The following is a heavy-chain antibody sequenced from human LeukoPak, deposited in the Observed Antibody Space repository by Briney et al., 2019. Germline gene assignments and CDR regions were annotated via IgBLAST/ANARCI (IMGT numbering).Heavy chain of an antibody. Sequence: ASVKVSCKASGYTFTGYYMHWVRQAPGQGLEWMGWINPNSGGTNYAQKFQGRVTMTRDTSISTAYMELSRLRSDDTAVYYCAREGGSVAGPIIYWGQGTLVTVSS. D-gene: IGHD6-19*01. CDR1: GYTFTGYY. CDR2: INPNSGGT. J-gene: IGHJ4*02. CDR3: AREGGSVAGPIIY. V-gene: IGHV1-2*02.